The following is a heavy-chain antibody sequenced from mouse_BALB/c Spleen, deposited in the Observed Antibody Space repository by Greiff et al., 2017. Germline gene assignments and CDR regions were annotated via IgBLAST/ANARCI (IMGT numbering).Heavy chain of an antibody. CDR1: GFTFSSYT. CDR2: ISNGGGST. CDR3: ARHRPAWFAY. Sequence: EVMLVESGGGLVQPGGSLKLSCAASGFTFSSYTMPWVRQTPEKRLEWVAYISNGGGSTYYPDTVKGRFTISRDNAKNTLSLHMSSLTSEDTAMFYCARHRPAWFAYWGQGTLVTVSA. V-gene: IGHV5-12-2*01. J-gene: IGHJ3*01.